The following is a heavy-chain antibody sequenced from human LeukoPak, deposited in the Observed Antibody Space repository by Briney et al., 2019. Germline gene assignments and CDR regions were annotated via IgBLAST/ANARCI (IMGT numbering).Heavy chain of an antibody. CDR2: ISCDGSNK. J-gene: IGHJ4*02. V-gene: IGHV3-30*18. Sequence: GGSLRLSCAASGFXFSRYGMHWVRQAPGKGLEWVAHISCDGSNKYYADSVKGRFTISRDNSKNTLYLQMNSLRPEDTAVYYCAKETPGSGSYIPCDYWGQGTLVTVSS. D-gene: IGHD6-19*01. CDR1: GFXFSRYG. CDR3: AKETPGSGSYIPCDY.